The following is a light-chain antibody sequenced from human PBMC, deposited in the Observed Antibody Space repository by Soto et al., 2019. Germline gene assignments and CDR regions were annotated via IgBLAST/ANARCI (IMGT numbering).Light chain of an antibody. Sequence: EIVLTQSPATLSLSPGERATLSCRASQSVNSYLAWYQQRPGQAPRLLIYDASNRATGIPARFSGSGSGTDFTLTISSLEPEDFAIDYCQQRSSWPPPTFGGGTRVDMK. CDR1: QSVNSY. CDR2: DAS. CDR3: QQRSSWPPPT. V-gene: IGKV3-11*01. J-gene: IGKJ4*01.